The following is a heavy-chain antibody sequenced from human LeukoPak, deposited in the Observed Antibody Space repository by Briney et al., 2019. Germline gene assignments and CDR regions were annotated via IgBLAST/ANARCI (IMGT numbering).Heavy chain of an antibody. Sequence: GASVKVSCKASGGTFSSYAISWVRQAPGQGLEWMGGIIPIFGTANYAQKFQGRVTITADESTSTAYMELSSLRSEGTAVYYCARGLKKYDSSGYYYLSDYYYGMDVWGQGTTVTVSS. J-gene: IGHJ6*02. CDR3: ARGLKKYDSSGYYYLSDYYYGMDV. D-gene: IGHD3-22*01. CDR1: GGTFSSYA. CDR2: IIPIFGTA. V-gene: IGHV1-69*13.